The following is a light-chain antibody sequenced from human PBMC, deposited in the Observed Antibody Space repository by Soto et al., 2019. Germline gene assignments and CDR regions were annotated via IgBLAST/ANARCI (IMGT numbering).Light chain of an antibody. CDR3: SSYTSSCTPVV. J-gene: IGLJ2*01. CDR2: EVS. CDR1: SSDVGGYNY. V-gene: IGLV2-14*01. Sequence: QSVLTQPASVSGSPGQSITISCTGTSSDVGGYNYVSWYQQHPGKAPKLMIYEVSNRPSGVSNRFSGSKSGNTASLTISGLQAEDEADYYCSSYTSSCTPVVFGGGTKVTVL.